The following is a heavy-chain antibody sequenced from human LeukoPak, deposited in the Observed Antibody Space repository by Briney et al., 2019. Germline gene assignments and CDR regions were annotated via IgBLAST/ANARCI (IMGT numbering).Heavy chain of an antibody. Sequence: GASVKVSCKASGYTFTSYDINWVRQATGQGLGWMGWMNPNSGNTVYAQKFQGRLTITRNTSIGTAYMDLSSLRSEDTAVYYCARYSSSSFDYRGQGTPVTVSS. CDR3: ARYSSSSFDY. V-gene: IGHV1-8*03. CDR2: MNPNSGNT. D-gene: IGHD6-6*01. CDR1: GYTFTSYD. J-gene: IGHJ4*02.